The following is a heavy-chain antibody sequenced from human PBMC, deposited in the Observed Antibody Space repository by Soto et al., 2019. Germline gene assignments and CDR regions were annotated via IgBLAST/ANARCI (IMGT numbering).Heavy chain of an antibody. V-gene: IGHV5-51*01. Sequence: EVPREQSGADLKKPGESLKISCKVAGYSFTIYWIGWVRQLPWQGLEWMVVMFPGDSETRYSPSFQGQVTMSADPSTNTAYLAWISLKAADIDMYYWARVPDSSLGTLDVWGQGNTVTVSS. J-gene: IGHJ6*02. CDR1: GYSFTIYW. CDR2: MFPGDSET. D-gene: IGHD6-19*01. CDR3: ARVPDSSLGTLDV.